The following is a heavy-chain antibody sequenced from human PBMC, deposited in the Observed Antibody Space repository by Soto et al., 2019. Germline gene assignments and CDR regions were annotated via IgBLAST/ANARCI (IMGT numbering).Heavy chain of an antibody. CDR1: GYSFTDYW. V-gene: IGHV5-51*01. Sequence: PGESLKISCQGSGYSFTDYWIAWVRQMPGKGLEWMGSIYPGDSDTRYSPSFQGQVTISADKSISAAYLQWSSLKASDTAMFYCAKSLFDDSGGYSHYAMDVWGQGTTVTVSS. CDR2: IYPGDSDT. CDR3: AKSLFDDSGGYSHYAMDV. J-gene: IGHJ6*02. D-gene: IGHD3-22*01.